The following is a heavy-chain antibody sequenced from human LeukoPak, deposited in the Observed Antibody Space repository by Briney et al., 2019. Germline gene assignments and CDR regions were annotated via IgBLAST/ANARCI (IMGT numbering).Heavy chain of an antibody. Sequence: PGGSLRLSCAASGFTFSSYSMIWVRQPPGKGLEWVSSISSSNSYIYYADSVKGRFTISRDNAKNSLYLQMNSQRAEDTAVYYCAIAAAGTWGQGTLVTVSS. CDR1: GFTFSSYS. J-gene: IGHJ5*02. CDR3: AIAAAGT. CDR2: ISSSNSYI. V-gene: IGHV3-21*01. D-gene: IGHD6-13*01.